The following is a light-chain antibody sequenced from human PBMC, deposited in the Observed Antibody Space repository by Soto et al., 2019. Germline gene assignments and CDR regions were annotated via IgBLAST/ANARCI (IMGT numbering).Light chain of an antibody. CDR1: QSVSSSY. J-gene: IGKJ5*01. CDR2: GAS. CDR3: QQYGSSPMT. Sequence: EIVLTQSPGTLSLSPGERAILSCRASQSVSSSYLAWYQHKPGQAPRLLIYGASSRATGIPDRFSGSGSGTDFTLTISRLEPEDFAVFYCQQYGSSPMTFGQGTRVEIK. V-gene: IGKV3-20*01.